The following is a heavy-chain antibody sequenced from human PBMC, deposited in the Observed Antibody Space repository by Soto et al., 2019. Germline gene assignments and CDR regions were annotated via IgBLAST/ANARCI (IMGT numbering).Heavy chain of an antibody. Sequence: PWGSLRLSCTASGVSLSSYDMNWVRKGPAKGLEWVSSISSSASTRNYADTGRARFTISRDNRKNSPYQPMNSLRAEDTAAYDCGRGRGDYAFDYWGQGTLVTVSS. V-gene: IGHV3-48*03. CDR3: GRGRGDYAFDY. D-gene: IGHD4-17*01. J-gene: IGHJ4*02. CDR2: ISSSASTR. CDR1: GVSLSSYD.